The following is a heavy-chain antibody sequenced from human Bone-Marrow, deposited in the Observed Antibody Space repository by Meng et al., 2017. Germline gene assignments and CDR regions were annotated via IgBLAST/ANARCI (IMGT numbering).Heavy chain of an antibody. CDR2: ISAYNGNA. V-gene: IGHV1-18*01. Sequence: QVRLVISVAGLKKRGASVKVSGKAYGYTFTSNGISWVRQAPGQGLEWKGWISAYNGNANHAEKLQGRVTMTTDTSTRTAYMELRSLRSDDTAVYYCARVIAVGASPGFDPWGQGTLVTVSS. CDR3: ARVIAVGASPGFDP. J-gene: IGHJ5*02. D-gene: IGHD1-26*01. CDR1: GYTFTSNG.